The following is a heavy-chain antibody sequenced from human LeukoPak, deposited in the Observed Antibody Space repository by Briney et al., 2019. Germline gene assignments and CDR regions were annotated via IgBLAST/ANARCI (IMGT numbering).Heavy chain of an antibody. CDR2: ISSSGSTI. Sequence: GGSLRLSCAASGFTFSDYYMSWIRQAPGKGLEWVSYISSSGSTIYYADSVKGRFTISRDNAKNSLYLQMNSLRAEDTAVYYCARDQIVVVPAAIPNYYYYGMDVWGQGTTVTVSS. D-gene: IGHD2-2*01. CDR1: GFTFSDYY. J-gene: IGHJ6*02. CDR3: ARDQIVVVPAAIPNYYYYGMDV. V-gene: IGHV3-11*01.